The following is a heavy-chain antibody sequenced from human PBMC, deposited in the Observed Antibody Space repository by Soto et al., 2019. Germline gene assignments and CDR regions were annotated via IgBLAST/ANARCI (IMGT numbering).Heavy chain of an antibody. V-gene: IGHV3-7*01. CDR1: EFAFSRYW. D-gene: IGHD3-22*01. CDR3: ARDSVFYDSTGDFDY. J-gene: IGHJ4*02. Sequence: EVQLVESGGGLVQPGGSLRLSCAASEFAFSRYWMSWVRQAPGKGLEWVANIKQDGSETYSVDSVKGRFTISRDNAKNSLYLQMSSLRAEDTAVYYCARDSVFYDSTGDFDYWGQGTVVTVSS. CDR2: IKQDGSET.